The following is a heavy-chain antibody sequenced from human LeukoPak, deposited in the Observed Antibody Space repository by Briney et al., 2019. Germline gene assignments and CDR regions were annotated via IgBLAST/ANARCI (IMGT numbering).Heavy chain of an antibody. CDR1: GGSISSYY. V-gene: IGHV4-59*01. CDR2: IYYSGST. J-gene: IGHJ4*02. CDR3: ARGLEDGYKYYFDY. Sequence: SETLSPTCTVSGGSISSYYWSWIRQPPGKGLEWIGYIYYSGSTNYNPSLKSRVTISVGTSKNQFSLKLSSVTAADTAVYYCARGLEDGYKYYFDYWGQGTLVTVSS. D-gene: IGHD5-24*01.